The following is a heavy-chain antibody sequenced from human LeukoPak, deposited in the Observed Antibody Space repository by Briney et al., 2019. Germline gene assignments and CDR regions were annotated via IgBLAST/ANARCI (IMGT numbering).Heavy chain of an antibody. Sequence: SETLSLTCTVSGGSISSSSYYWGWIRQPPGKGLEWIGSIYYSGSTYYNPSLKSRVTISVDTSKNQFSLKLSPVTAADTAVYYCARLGAIRYYYYGMDVWGQGTTVTVSS. V-gene: IGHV4-39*01. CDR1: GGSISSSSYY. CDR3: ARLGAIRYYYYGMDV. CDR2: IYYSGST. J-gene: IGHJ6*02. D-gene: IGHD1-26*01.